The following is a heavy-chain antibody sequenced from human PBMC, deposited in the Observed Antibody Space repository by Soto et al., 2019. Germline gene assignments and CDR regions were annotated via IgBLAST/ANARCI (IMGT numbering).Heavy chain of an antibody. V-gene: IGHV2-5*01. CDR3: AHRPWEEDDFWSGYPVGWFDP. Sequence: SGPTLVNPTQTLTLTCTFSGFSLSTSGVGVGWIRQPPGKALEWLALIYWNDDKRYSPSLKSRLTITMDTSKNQVVLTMTNMDPVDTATYYCAHRPWEEDDFWSGYPVGWFDPWGQGTLVTVSS. CDR2: IYWNDDK. D-gene: IGHD3-3*01. J-gene: IGHJ5*02. CDR1: GFSLSTSGVG.